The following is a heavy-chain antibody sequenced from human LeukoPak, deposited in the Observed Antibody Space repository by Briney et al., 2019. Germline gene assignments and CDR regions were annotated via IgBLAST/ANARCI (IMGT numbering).Heavy chain of an antibody. CDR1: GGSISSSSYY. V-gene: IGHV4-39*01. D-gene: IGHD3-10*01. Sequence: SETLSLTCTVSGGSISSSSYYWGWIRQPPGKGLEWIGSIYYSGSTYYNPSLKSRVTISVDTSKNQFSLKLSSVTAADTAVYYCARRLESGGYNWFDPWGQGTLVTVSS. CDR3: ARRLESGGYNWFDP. CDR2: IYYSGST. J-gene: IGHJ5*02.